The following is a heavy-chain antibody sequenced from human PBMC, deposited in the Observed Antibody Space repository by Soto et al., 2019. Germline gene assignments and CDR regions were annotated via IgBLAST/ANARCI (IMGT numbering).Heavy chain of an antibody. CDR3: AKDRDYDILTGYYLAV. D-gene: IGHD3-9*01. CDR1: GFTFSSYG. J-gene: IGHJ6*02. Sequence: VGSLRLSCAASGFTFSSYGMHWVRQAPGKGLEWVAVISYDGSNKYYADSVKGRFTISRDNSKNTLYLQMNSLRAEDTAVYYCAKDRDYDILTGYYLAVWGQGTTVTVSS. V-gene: IGHV3-30*18. CDR2: ISYDGSNK.